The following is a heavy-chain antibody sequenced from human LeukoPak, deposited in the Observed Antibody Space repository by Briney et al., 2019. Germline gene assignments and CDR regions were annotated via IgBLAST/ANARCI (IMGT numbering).Heavy chain of an antibody. D-gene: IGHD4-17*01. CDR2: ISSSSSYI. J-gene: IGHJ4*02. V-gene: IGHV3-21*01. CDR3: ARDYYGDYALDY. Sequence: GGSLRLSCAASGFTFSSYSMNWVRHAPGKGLEWVSSISSSSSYIYYADSVKGRFTISRDNAKNSLYLQMNSLRAEDTAVYYCARDYYGDYALDYWGQGTLVTVSS. CDR1: GFTFSSYS.